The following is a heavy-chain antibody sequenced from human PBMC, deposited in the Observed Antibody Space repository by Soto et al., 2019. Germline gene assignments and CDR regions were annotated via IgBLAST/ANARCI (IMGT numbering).Heavy chain of an antibody. D-gene: IGHD3-10*01. CDR1: GCSISSYY. Sequence: SETLSLTCTFSGCSISSYYWSLIRQPPGKGLEWIGYIYYSGSTNYNPSPKSRVTISVDTSKNQFSLKLSSVTAADTAVYYCARTEHYGSGYYYYYGMDVWGQGTTVTVSS. J-gene: IGHJ6*02. V-gene: IGHV4-59*01. CDR3: ARTEHYGSGYYYYYGMDV. CDR2: IYYSGST.